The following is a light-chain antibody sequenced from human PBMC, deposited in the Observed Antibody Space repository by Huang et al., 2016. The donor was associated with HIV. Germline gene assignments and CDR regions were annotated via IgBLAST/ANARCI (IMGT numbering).Light chain of an antibody. Sequence: DIVVTTSPQSLALSLGERAAINCTSSQNMFYSSNSKNYLSWYQVTPRQPPKFLIYWASTRESGVPDRVSGSGSGTDFTLTINNLQAEDVAIYYCHQYYATPQTFGQGTKVEV. CDR3: HQYYATPQT. CDR2: WAS. J-gene: IGKJ1*01. V-gene: IGKV4-1*01. CDR1: QNMFYSSNSKNY.